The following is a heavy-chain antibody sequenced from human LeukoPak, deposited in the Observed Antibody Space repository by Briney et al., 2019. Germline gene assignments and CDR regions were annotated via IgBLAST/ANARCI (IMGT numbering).Heavy chain of an antibody. CDR2: ISWNSGSI. CDR1: GFTFSSYG. CDR3: AKGGSGYSYGHPFDY. V-gene: IGHV3-9*03. J-gene: IGHJ4*02. Sequence: GGSLRLSCAASGFTFSSYGMHWVRQAPGKGLEWVSGISWNSGSIGYADSVKGRFTISRDNAKNSLYLQMNSLRAEDMALYYCAKGGSGYSYGHPFDYWGQGTLVTVSS. D-gene: IGHD5-18*01.